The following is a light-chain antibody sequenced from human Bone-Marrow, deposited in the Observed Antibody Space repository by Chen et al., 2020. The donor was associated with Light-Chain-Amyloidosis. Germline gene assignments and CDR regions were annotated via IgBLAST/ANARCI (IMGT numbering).Light chain of an antibody. J-gene: IGLJ2*01. Sequence: SVLIQPPSTSVTPGQRVTISCSGSSSNIGGNPVNWYRQLPGTAPKLLIYTNNQRPSGVPDRFSGSKSGTSASLAISGLQSDDEADYYCAAWDDSLNAWAFGGGTKLTVL. CDR2: TNN. CDR1: SSNIGGNP. CDR3: AAWDDSLNAWA. V-gene: IGLV1-44*01.